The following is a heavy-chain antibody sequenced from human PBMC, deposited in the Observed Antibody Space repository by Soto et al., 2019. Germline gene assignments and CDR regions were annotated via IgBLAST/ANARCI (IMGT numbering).Heavy chain of an antibody. Sequence: GGSLRLSCAASGFTLDDYAMHWVRQAPGKGLEWVSGISWNSGSIGYADSVKGRFTISRDNAKNSLYLQMNSLRAEDTALYYCAKDMGGGGSKWLVRYYYGMDVWGQGTTVTVSS. J-gene: IGHJ6*02. CDR2: ISWNSGSI. V-gene: IGHV3-9*01. CDR1: GFTLDDYA. CDR3: AKDMGGGGSKWLVRYYYGMDV. D-gene: IGHD6-19*01.